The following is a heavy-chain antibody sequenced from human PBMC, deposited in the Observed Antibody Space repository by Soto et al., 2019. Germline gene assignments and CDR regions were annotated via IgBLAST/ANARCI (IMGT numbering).Heavy chain of an antibody. Sequence: GSLRLSCAASGFRFNIYSMNWIRQAPGKGLEWFAYITSDTNTIKYADSVRGRFTISRDNAKNSVDLQMNSLRDEDTAVYYCARSVEGHFDYWGQGTVVTVSS. D-gene: IGHD6-19*01. CDR3: ARSVEGHFDY. CDR1: GFRFNIYS. CDR2: ITSDTNTI. V-gene: IGHV3-48*02. J-gene: IGHJ4*02.